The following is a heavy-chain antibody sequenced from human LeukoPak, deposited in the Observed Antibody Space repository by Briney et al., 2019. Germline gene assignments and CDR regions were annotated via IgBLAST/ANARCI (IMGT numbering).Heavy chain of an antibody. CDR1: GLTFSSFG. Sequence: GGSLRLSCAASGLTFSSFGMHWVRQAPGKGLEWVAVISYDGSNKYYADSVKGRFTISRDNSKNTLYLQMNSLRAEDTAVYYCAKGGWADYWGQGTLVTVSS. J-gene: IGHJ4*02. V-gene: IGHV3-30*18. CDR3: AKGGWADY. CDR2: ISYDGSNK. D-gene: IGHD6-19*01.